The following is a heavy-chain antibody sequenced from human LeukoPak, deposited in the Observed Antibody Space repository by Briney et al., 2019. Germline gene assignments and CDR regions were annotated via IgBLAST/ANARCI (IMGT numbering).Heavy chain of an antibody. CDR3: AGHSYHDSSGYYFFDY. CDR1: GFTFSSYA. Sequence: PGGSLRLSCAASGFTFSSYAMSWVRQAPGKGLEWVSAISGSGGSTYYADSVKGRFTISRDNSKNTLYLQMNSLRAEDTAVYYCAGHSYHDSSGYYFFDYWGQGTLVTVSS. CDR2: ISGSGGST. D-gene: IGHD3-22*01. J-gene: IGHJ4*02. V-gene: IGHV3-23*01.